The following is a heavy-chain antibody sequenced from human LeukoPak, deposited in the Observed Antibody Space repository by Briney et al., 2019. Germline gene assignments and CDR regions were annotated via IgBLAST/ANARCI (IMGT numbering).Heavy chain of an antibody. CDR2: ISSSSSYI. CDR3: ASTNPYYYDSSGYYLDAFDI. Sequence: KPGGSLRLSCAASGFTFSSYSMNWVRQAPGKGLEWVSSISSSSSYIYYADSVKGRFTISRDNSKNTLYLQMNSLRAEDTAVYYCASTNPYYYDSSGYYLDAFDIWGRGTMVTVSS. D-gene: IGHD3-22*01. CDR1: GFTFSSYS. V-gene: IGHV3-21*01. J-gene: IGHJ3*02.